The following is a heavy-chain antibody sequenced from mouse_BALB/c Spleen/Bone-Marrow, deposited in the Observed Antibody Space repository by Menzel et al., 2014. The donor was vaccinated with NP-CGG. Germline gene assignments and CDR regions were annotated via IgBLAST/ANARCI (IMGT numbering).Heavy chain of an antibody. CDR1: GDSITSGY. CDR2: ISYSGST. CDR3: ARRDYGKHFDV. J-gene: IGHJ1*01. V-gene: IGHV3-8*02. Sequence: VQLQQSGPRLVKPSQTLSLTCSVTGDSITSGYWNWIRKFPGNKLEYMGHISYSGSTYYNPSLKSRISITRDTPTNQYYLQLNSVTTEDTATYYCARRDYGKHFDVWGAGTTVTVSS. D-gene: IGHD2-1*01.